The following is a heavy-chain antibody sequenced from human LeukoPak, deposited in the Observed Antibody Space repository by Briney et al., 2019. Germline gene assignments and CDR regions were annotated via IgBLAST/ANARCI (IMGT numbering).Heavy chain of an antibody. J-gene: IGHJ5*02. CDR2: ISDSGGTT. V-gene: IGHV3-23*01. Sequence: PGRSLRLPCAAPGPPFSTYAMSWVRHPPGEGLEWVSSISDSGGTTYYADSVKGRFTISRDNSKNTLYLQMNSLRGEDTAVYYCAKLTRGYCDSTACPNWFDPWGRGTLVTVSS. D-gene: IGHD2-2*01. CDR3: AKLTRGYCDSTACPNWFDP. CDR1: GPPFSTYA.